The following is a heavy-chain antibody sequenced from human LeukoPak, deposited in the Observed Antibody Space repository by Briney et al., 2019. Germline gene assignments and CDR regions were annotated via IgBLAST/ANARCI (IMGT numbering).Heavy chain of an antibody. V-gene: IGHV3-11*01. Sequence: GSLRLSCAASGFTFSDYYMSWIRQAPGKGLERISYISSSASTIYYADSVKGRFTISRDNAKKSLYLQMNSLRAVDTAVYYCARRGYYDSSGYSDYWGQGTLVTVSS. CDR2: ISSSASTI. J-gene: IGHJ4*02. CDR3: ARRGYYDSSGYSDY. D-gene: IGHD3-22*01. CDR1: GFTFSDYY.